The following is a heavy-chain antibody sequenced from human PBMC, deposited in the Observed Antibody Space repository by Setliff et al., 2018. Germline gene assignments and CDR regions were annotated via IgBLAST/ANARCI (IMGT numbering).Heavy chain of an antibody. CDR1: GYTFSDYY. CDR2: INPNTGGT. Sequence: GASVKVSCKASGYTFSDYYMHWIRQAPGQGPEWMGCINPNTGGTRFAQKFQFGVTMTADKAITTAYMELTRLTSDDTAMCYCARDLLGSQGRTFDLWGQGTLVTVSS. J-gene: IGHJ4*02. V-gene: IGHV1-2*02. CDR3: ARDLLGSQGRTFDL. D-gene: IGHD1-26*01.